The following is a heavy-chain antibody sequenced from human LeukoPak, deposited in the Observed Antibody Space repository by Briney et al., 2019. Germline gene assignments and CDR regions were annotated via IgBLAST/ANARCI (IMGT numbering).Heavy chain of an antibody. CDR1: GESFSGNY. D-gene: IGHD3-16*01. CDR3: ARHAWGLNAFDV. V-gene: IGHV4-34*01. Sequence: SETLSLTCAVYGESFSGNYWSWIRQPPGKGLEWIGEINRGGSTDYNPSLKSRVIISVDTSKSQFSLKLNSVTAADTAVYYCARHAWGLNAFDVWGRGTMVIVSS. J-gene: IGHJ3*01. CDR2: INRGGST.